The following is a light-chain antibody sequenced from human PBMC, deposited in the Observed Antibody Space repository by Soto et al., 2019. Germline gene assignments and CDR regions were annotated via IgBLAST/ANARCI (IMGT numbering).Light chain of an antibody. Sequence: DIQITQSPSTLSASVGDRVTITCRASQSISSWLAWYQQKPGKAPKLLIYAASSLQSGVPSRFSGSGSGTDFTLTISSLQHEDFATYYCQQTYSTPRTFGQRTKVDIK. CDR2: AAS. CDR3: QQTYSTPRT. CDR1: QSISSW. J-gene: IGKJ1*01. V-gene: IGKV1-39*01.